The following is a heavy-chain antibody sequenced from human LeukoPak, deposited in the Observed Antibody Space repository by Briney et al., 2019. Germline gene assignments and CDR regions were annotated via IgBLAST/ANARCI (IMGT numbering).Heavy chain of an antibody. V-gene: IGHV3-15*07. Sequence: PGGSLRLSCAASGFTFNNAWMNWVRQAPGKGLEWVGRIKSKTDGGTTDYVAPVKGRFTISRDDSKNTLYLQMNSLKTEDTAVYYCTTPLNNYYDSSGYDYWGQGTLVTVSS. D-gene: IGHD3-22*01. CDR3: TTPLNNYYDSSGYDY. J-gene: IGHJ4*02. CDR1: GFTFNNAW. CDR2: IKSKTDGGTT.